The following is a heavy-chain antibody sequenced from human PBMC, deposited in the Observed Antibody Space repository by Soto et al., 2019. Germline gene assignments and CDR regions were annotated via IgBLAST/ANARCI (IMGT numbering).Heavy chain of an antibody. CDR2: IYDSGST. D-gene: IGHD3-9*01. J-gene: IGHJ4*02. CDR1: GGSIGSSNW. V-gene: IGHV4-4*02. CDR3: ARLKTYDILNKSDY. Sequence: QVQLQESGPGLVKPSGTLSLTCAVSGGSIGSSNWWSWVRQSPGKGLEWIGEIYDSGSTNYNPSLKSRITISLDKSKNQFPLKLSSVNAADTAVYYCARLKTYDILNKSDYWGQGSLVTVSS.